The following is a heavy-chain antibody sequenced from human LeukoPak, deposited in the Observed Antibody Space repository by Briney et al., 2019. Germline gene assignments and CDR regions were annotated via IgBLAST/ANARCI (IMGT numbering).Heavy chain of an antibody. CDR1: GGSISSGGYY. CDR3: ARDRYYYGSADY. V-gene: IGHV4-31*03. CDR2: IYYSGST. D-gene: IGHD3-10*01. Sequence: SETLSLTCTVSGGSISSGGYYWSWIRQHPGKGLEWIGYIYYSGSTYYNPSLKSRVTISVDTSKNQFSLKLSSVTAADTAVYYCARDRYYYGSADYWGQGTLVTVSS. J-gene: IGHJ4*02.